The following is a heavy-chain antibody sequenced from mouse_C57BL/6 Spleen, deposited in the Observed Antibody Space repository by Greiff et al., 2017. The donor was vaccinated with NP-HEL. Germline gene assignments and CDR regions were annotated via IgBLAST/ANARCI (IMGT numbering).Heavy chain of an antibody. D-gene: IGHD1-1*01. CDR2: INPNNGGT. Sequence: EVQLHQSGPELVKPGASVKISCKASGYTFTDYYMNWVKQSHGKSLEWIGDINPNNGGTSYNQKFKGKATLTVDKSSSTAYMELRSLTSVDSAVYYCALSYYYCSSTWCAYWGQGTLVTVSA. CDR1: GYTFTDYY. V-gene: IGHV1-26*01. CDR3: ALSYYYCSSTWCAY. J-gene: IGHJ3*01.